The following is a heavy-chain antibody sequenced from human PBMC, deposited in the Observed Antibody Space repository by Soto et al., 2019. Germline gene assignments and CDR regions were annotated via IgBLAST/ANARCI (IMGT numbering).Heavy chain of an antibody. CDR2: ISAYNGNT. CDR1: GYTFTSYG. D-gene: IGHD3-22*01. J-gene: IGHJ3*02. V-gene: IGHV1-18*01. Sequence: ASVKVSCKASGYTFTSYGISWVRQAPGQGLEWMGWISAYNGNTNYAQKLQGRVTMTTDTSTSTAYMELRSLRSDDTAVYYCVRTPNYYDSSGYPMPDAFDIWGQGTMVTVSS. CDR3: VRTPNYYDSSGYPMPDAFDI.